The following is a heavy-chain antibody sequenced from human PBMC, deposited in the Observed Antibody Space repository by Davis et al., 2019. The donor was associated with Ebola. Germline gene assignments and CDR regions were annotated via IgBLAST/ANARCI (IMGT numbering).Heavy chain of an antibody. CDR1: GGSISSSNW. V-gene: IGHV4-4*02. Sequence: SETLSLTCAVSGGSISSSNWWSWVRQPPGKGLEWIGEIYHSGSTNYNPSLKSRVTISVDTSKNQFSLKLSSVTAADTAVYYCARAIGGNSGWFDPWGQGTLVTVSS. CDR3: ARAIGGNSGWFDP. CDR2: IYHSGST. J-gene: IGHJ5*02. D-gene: IGHD4-23*01.